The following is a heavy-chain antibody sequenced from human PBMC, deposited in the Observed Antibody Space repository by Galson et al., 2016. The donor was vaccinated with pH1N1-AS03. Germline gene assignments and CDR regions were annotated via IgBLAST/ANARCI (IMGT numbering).Heavy chain of an antibody. J-gene: IGHJ6*02. V-gene: IGHV1-2*02. CDR2: INPNSGGT. Sequence: SVKVSCKASGYTFTEYYMYWVRQAPGRGLEWMGWINPNSGGTKSAQKFQGRVTMTRDTSINTAYMELSRLRSDDTAVYYCARGEYFGSGTYKPYYAMEVWGQGTTVTVSS. D-gene: IGHD3-10*01. CDR3: ARGEYFGSGTYKPYYAMEV. CDR1: GYTFTEYY.